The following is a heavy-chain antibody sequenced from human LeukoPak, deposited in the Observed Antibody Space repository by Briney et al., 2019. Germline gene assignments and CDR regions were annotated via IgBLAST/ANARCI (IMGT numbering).Heavy chain of an antibody. CDR3: ARREYYYDSSGYYPSDAFDI. Sequence: ASVKVSCKASGYTFTSYGISWVRQAPGQGLEWMGWIGAYNGNTNYAQKLQGRVTMTTDTSTSTAYMELRSLRSDDTAVYYCARREYYYDSSGYYPSDAFDIWGQGTMVTVSS. V-gene: IGHV1-18*01. CDR2: IGAYNGNT. J-gene: IGHJ3*02. D-gene: IGHD3-22*01. CDR1: GYTFTSYG.